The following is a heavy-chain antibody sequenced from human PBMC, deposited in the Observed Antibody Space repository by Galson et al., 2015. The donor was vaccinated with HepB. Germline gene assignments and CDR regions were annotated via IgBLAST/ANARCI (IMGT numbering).Heavy chain of an antibody. Sequence: ETLSLTCTVSGGSISSYYWSWIRQPPGKGLEWIGYIYYSGSTNYNPSLKSRVTISVDTSKNQFSLKLSSVTAADTAVYYCARDAGNYDFWSGYNYYYGMDVWGQGTTVTVSS. CDR3: ARDAGNYDFWSGYNYYYGMDV. CDR2: IYYSGST. CDR1: GGSISSYY. J-gene: IGHJ6*02. V-gene: IGHV4-59*01. D-gene: IGHD3-3*01.